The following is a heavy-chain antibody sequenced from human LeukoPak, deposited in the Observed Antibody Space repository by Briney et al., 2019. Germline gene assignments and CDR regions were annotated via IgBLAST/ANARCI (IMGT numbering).Heavy chain of an antibody. J-gene: IGHJ3*02. CDR1: GGSINSYY. Sequence: SETLSLTCTVSGGSINSYYWSWIRQPPGKGLEWIGYIYYTGGETNYNPSLKSRLTISVDTSKNQLSLMLTSDTAADTPVYYCARQPGGTAAFDIWAQGTMVTVSS. CDR3: ARQPGGTAAFDI. V-gene: IGHV4-59*08. D-gene: IGHD1-14*01. CDR2: IYYTGGET.